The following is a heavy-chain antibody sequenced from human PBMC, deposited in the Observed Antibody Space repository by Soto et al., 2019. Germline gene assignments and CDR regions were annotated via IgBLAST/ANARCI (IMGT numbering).Heavy chain of an antibody. CDR3: AKQGQYNRFLDS. D-gene: IGHD1-1*01. CDR1: GFSFSTYG. V-gene: IGHV3-23*01. CDR2: ISGSDDTT. J-gene: IGHJ4*02. Sequence: EVQLLESGGGFVQPGGSLRLSCATSGFSFSTYGMSWVRQAPGRGLEWVAGISGSDDTTDYVDSVKGRFTISRDRSKNTLYLFMHSLRAEDTALYYCAKQGQYNRFLDSWGQGTLVTVSS.